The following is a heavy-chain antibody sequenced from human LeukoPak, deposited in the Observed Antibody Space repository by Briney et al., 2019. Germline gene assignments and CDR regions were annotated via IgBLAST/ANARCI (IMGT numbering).Heavy chain of an antibody. CDR2: IRSKAYGGTT. J-gene: IGHJ6*03. CDR1: GFTFGDYA. D-gene: IGHD3-9*01. CDR3: TRDLLDWPRSKNPTHYYYYMDV. V-gene: IGHV3-49*03. Sequence: PGRSLRLSCTASGFTFGDYAMSWFRQAPGKGLEWVGFIRSKAYGGTTEYAASVKGRFTISRDDSKSIAYLQMNSLKTEDTAVYYCTRDLLDWPRSKNPTHYYYYMDVWGKGTTVTVSS.